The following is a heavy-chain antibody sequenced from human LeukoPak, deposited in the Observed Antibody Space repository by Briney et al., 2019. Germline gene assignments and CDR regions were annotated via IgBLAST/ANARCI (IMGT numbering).Heavy chain of an antibody. CDR2: INEDGSAK. D-gene: IGHD5-24*01. CDR3: TRSRRDGNDY. Sequence: GGSLRLSCAASGFTFSSSWMSWVRQAPGKGLEWVANINEDGSAKYYVDSVKGRFIISRDNAKRSLDLQVNSLRAEDTAVYYCTRSRRDGNDYWGQGTLVTVSS. CDR1: GFTFSSSW. V-gene: IGHV3-7*01. J-gene: IGHJ4*02.